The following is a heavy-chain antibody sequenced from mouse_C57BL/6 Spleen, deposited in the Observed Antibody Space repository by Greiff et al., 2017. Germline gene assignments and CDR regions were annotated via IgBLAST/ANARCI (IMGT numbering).Heavy chain of an antibody. D-gene: IGHD4-1*01. CDR3: ARFAGTEDFDY. J-gene: IGHJ2*01. Sequence: VKLVESGAELVKPGASVKISCKASGYAFSSYWMNWVKQRPGKGLEWIGQIYPGDGDTNYNGKFKGKATLTADKSSSTAYMQHSSLTSEDSAVYFCARFAGTEDFDYWGQGTTLTVSS. V-gene: IGHV1-80*01. CDR2: IYPGDGDT. CDR1: GYAFSSYW.